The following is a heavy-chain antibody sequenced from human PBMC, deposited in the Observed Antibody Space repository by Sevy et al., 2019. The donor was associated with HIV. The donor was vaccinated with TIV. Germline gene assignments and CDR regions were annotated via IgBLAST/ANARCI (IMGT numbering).Heavy chain of an antibody. J-gene: IGHJ6*02. D-gene: IGHD4-17*01. CDR2: ISAYNGNT. V-gene: IGHV1-18*01. CDR3: ARDPVTRGYYYGMDV. Sequence: ASVKVSCKASGYTFTSYGISWVRQAPGHGLEWMGWISAYNGNTNYAQKLQGRVTMTTDTSTSTAYMELRSLRSDDTAVYYCARDPVTRGYYYGMDVWGQGTTVTVSS. CDR1: GYTFTSYG.